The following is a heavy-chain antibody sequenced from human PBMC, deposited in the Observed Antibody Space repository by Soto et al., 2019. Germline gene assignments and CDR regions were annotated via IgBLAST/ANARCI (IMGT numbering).Heavy chain of an antibody. CDR3: ARGGSYYDFWSGYYTRHYYYYGMDV. V-gene: IGHV4-59*01. CDR2: IYYSGST. CDR1: GGSISSYY. Sequence: LSLTCTVSGGSISSYYWSWIRQPPGKGLERIGYIYYSGSTNYNPSLKSRVTISVDTSKNQFSLKLSSVTAADTAVYYCARGGSYYDFWSGYYTRHYYYYGMDVWGQGTTVTVSS. D-gene: IGHD3-3*01. J-gene: IGHJ6*02.